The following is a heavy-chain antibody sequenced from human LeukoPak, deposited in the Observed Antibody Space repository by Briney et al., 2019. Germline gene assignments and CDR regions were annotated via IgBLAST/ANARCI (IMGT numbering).Heavy chain of an antibody. Sequence: GESLKISCKGSGYSFTNYWIGWVRHMPGKGLEWMGIIYLGDSDTRYSPSFPGQVTISVDKSISTAYLQWSSLKASDTAMYYCARHIGLVAPDGFDIWGQGTMVTVSS. J-gene: IGHJ3*02. CDR3: ARHIGLVAPDGFDI. D-gene: IGHD2-8*02. CDR1: GYSFTNYW. V-gene: IGHV5-51*01. CDR2: IYLGDSDT.